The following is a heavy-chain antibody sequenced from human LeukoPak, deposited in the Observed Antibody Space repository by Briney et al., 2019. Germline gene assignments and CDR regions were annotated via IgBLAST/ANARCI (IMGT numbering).Heavy chain of an antibody. J-gene: IGHJ4*02. CDR1: GFTFSSYA. CDR2: ISYDGSNK. D-gene: IGHD2-15*01. V-gene: IGHV3-30-3*01. Sequence: PGRSLRLSCAASGFTFSSYAMHWVRQAPGKGLEWVAVISYDGSNKYYADSVKGRFTISRDNSKNTLYLQMNSLRAEDTAVYYCVFCSGGNCYYAVRGWTYWGQGTLVTVSS. CDR3: VFCSGGNCYYAVRGWTY.